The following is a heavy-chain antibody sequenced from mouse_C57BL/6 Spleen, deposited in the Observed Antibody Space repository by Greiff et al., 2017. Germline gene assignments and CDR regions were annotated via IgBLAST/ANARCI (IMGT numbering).Heavy chain of an antibody. D-gene: IGHD2-5*01. CDR1: GFTFTDYY. J-gene: IGHJ2*01. CDR2: IRNKANGYTT. V-gene: IGHV7-3*01. Sequence: EVKLQESGGGLVQPGGSLSLSCAASGFTFTDYYMSWVRQPPGKALEWLGFIRNKANGYTTEYSASVKGRFTISRDNSQSILYLQMNALRAEDSATYYCARYESNNYFDYWGQGTTLTVSS. CDR3: ARYESNNYFDY.